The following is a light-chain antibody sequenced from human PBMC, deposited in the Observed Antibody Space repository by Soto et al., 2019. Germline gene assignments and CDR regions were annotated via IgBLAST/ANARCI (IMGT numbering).Light chain of an antibody. CDR2: GAS. CDR1: QGGGKY. Sequence: IGVKASSSTLALASGEGGNPFWRARQGGGKYLAWYQQKPGQAPRALIYGASSRATGIPDSFSGSGSGTDFTLTISRLEPEDFAVYYCQQYGGSPQTFGQWTKVEIK. V-gene: IGKV3-20*01. J-gene: IGKJ1*01. CDR3: QQYGGSPQT.